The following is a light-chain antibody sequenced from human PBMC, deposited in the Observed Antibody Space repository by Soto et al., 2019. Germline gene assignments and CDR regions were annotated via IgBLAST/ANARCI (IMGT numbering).Light chain of an antibody. J-gene: IGKJ1*01. Sequence: DIQMTQSPSTLSASVGDRVTITCRASQSISGWLAWYQQKPGKAPKLLMYDASSLQSGVPSRFSGSGSGTEFTLTISSLQPDDFATYYCQQYNSYSPTFGQGTKVDIK. CDR1: QSISGW. CDR2: DAS. V-gene: IGKV1-5*01. CDR3: QQYNSYSPT.